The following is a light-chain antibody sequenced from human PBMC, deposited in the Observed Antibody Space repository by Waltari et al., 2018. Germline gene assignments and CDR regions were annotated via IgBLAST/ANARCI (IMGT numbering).Light chain of an antibody. CDR3: QHYVSLPAT. J-gene: IGKJ1*01. CDR2: TAS. Sequence: EIVLTQSPGTLSLSPGERVPLSCRASQSVSRALAWYQQQPGQAPRLLIYTASNRATGIPDRFSGSGSVTDFSLTISRLEPEDFAVYYCQHYVSLPATFGQGTRVEIK. V-gene: IGKV3-20*01. CDR1: QSVSRA.